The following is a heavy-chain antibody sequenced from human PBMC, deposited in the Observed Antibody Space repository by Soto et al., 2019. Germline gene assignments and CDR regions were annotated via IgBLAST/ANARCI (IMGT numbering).Heavy chain of an antibody. CDR3: ATGFDYYYGSGSSLYYYYGMDV. CDR2: FDPEDGET. J-gene: IGHJ6*02. Sequence: GASVKVSCKVSGYTLTELSMHWVRQAPGKGLEWMGGFDPEDGETIYAQKFQGRVTMTEDTSTGTAYMELSSLRSEDTAVYYCATGFDYYYGSGSSLYYYYGMDVWGQGATVTVSS. CDR1: GYTLTELS. D-gene: IGHD3-10*01. V-gene: IGHV1-24*01.